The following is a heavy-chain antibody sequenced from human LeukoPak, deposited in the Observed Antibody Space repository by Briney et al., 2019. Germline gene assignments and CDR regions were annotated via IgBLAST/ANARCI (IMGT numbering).Heavy chain of an antibody. CDR1: GGSMSSYY. D-gene: IGHD1-1*01. CDR3: AREQGTGTSSRYFDY. V-gene: IGHV4-4*07. Sequence: SETLSLTCTVSGGSMSSYYWSRIRQPAGKGLEWIGRIYTSGSTNYNPSLKSRVTMSVDTSKNQFSLKLNSVTAADTAVYYCAREQGTGTSSRYFDYWGQGTLVTVSS. CDR2: IYTSGST. J-gene: IGHJ4*02.